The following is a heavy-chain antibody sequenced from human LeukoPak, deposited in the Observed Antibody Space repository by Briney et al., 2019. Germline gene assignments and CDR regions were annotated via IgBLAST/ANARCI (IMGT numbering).Heavy chain of an antibody. D-gene: IGHD3-10*01. CDR3: ARPLGFGEFSFDY. V-gene: IGHV4-39*01. CDR2: IYYSGST. Sequence: SETLSLTCTVSGGSISSSSYYWGWIRQPPGKGLEWIGSIYYSGSTYYNPSLKSRVTISVDTSKNQFSLKLSSVTAADTAVYYCARPLGFGEFSFDYWGQGTLVTVSS. J-gene: IGHJ4*02. CDR1: GGSISSSSYY.